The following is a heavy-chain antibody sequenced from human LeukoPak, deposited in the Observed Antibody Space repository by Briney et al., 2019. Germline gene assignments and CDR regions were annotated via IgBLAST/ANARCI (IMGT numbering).Heavy chain of an antibody. D-gene: IGHD3-22*01. J-gene: IGHJ5*02. V-gene: IGHV3-74*01. CDR3: ARAYLAVSSGYTNWFDP. Sequence: GGSLRLSCAASGFTFSSYWMHWVRQAPGKGLVWVSRINSDGSSTGYADSVKGRLTVSRDNAKNTLYLQMNSLRVEDTAVYYCARAYLAVSSGYTNWFDPWGQGTLVTVSS. CDR2: INSDGSST. CDR1: GFTFSSYW.